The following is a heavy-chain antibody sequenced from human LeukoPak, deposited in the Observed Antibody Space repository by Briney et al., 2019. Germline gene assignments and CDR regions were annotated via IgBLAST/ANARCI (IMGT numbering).Heavy chain of an antibody. CDR3: AKGRAFDY. Sequence: GGSLRLSCAASGFTFDDYAMHWVRQAPGKGLEWVSGISWNSGSIGYADSVKGRFTISRDNAKNSLYLQMDSLRAEDTVLYYCAKGRAFDYWGQGTLVTVSS. CDR2: ISWNSGSI. V-gene: IGHV3-9*01. CDR1: GFTFDDYA. J-gene: IGHJ4*02. D-gene: IGHD3-10*01.